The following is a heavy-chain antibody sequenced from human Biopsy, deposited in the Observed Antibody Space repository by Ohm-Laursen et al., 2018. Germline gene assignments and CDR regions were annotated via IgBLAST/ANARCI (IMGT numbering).Heavy chain of an antibody. CDR2: ISTYNGDT. CDR1: GYTFSSYG. Sequence: ASVKVSCKASGYTFSSYGINWVRQAPGQGLEWLGWISTYNGDTNYAQNLQGRVTMTTDTSTSTAYMELRSLRSDDTAVYYCARGGTLVVVPTAVLHSFDIWGQGTMVTVSS. CDR3: ARGGTLVVVPTAVLHSFDI. D-gene: IGHD2-2*01. J-gene: IGHJ3*02. V-gene: IGHV1-18*01.